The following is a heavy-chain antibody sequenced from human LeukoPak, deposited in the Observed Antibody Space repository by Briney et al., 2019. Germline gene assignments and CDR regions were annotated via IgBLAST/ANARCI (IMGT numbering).Heavy chain of an antibody. V-gene: IGHV4-59*08. CDR2: ISYSGST. CDR3: ARRSSSSRDYYYGMDV. D-gene: IGHD6-13*01. J-gene: IGHJ6*02. Sequence: SETLSLTCTVSGGSISSYFWSWFRQPPGKGLEWIRYISYSGSTNYNPSLKSRITISLDTSKNQFSLKLSSVTAADTAVYYCARRSSSSRDYYYGMDVWGQGTTVTVSS. CDR1: GGSISSYF.